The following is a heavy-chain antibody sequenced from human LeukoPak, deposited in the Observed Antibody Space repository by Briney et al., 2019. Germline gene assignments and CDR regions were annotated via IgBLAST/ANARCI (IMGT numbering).Heavy chain of an antibody. J-gene: IGHJ4*02. CDR3: ARDGTSTDDY. D-gene: IGHD2-2*01. Sequence: ASVKVSCKASGYTFTDYYMHWVRQAPGQGLEWMAWISGNNDNPNYGQKFQGRFTVTTDSSTSTAYMELRNLRSDDTAVYYCARDGTSTDDYWGQGTLVTVSS. CDR2: ISGNNDNP. V-gene: IGHV1-18*04. CDR1: GYTFTDYY.